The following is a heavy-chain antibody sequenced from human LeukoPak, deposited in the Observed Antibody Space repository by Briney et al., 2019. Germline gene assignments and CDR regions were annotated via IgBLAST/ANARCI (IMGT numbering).Heavy chain of an antibody. D-gene: IGHD1-26*01. CDR3: AGPSAGLVGALPRVLDY. Sequence: ASVKVSCKASGGTFSSYAISWVRQAPGQGLEWMGGIIPIFGTANYAQKFQGRVTITADESTSTAYMELSSLRSEDTAVYYCAGPSAGLVGALPRVLDYWGQGTLVTVSS. J-gene: IGHJ4*02. V-gene: IGHV1-69*13. CDR2: IIPIFGTA. CDR1: GGTFSSYA.